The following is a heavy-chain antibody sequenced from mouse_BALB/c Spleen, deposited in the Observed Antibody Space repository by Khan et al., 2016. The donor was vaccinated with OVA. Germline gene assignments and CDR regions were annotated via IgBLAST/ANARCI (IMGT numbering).Heavy chain of an antibody. V-gene: IGHV9-3-1*01. CDR2: INTYTGEP. CDR1: GYTLTNYG. D-gene: IGHD2-1*01. CDR3: ARSNGNYWFAY. J-gene: IGHJ3*01. Sequence: QLVQSGPELKKPGETVKISRKASGYTLTNYGMNWVKQAPGKGLKWMGWINTYTGEPTYAEDFKGRIAFSLETSASTAYLQINNLKNEDTATYFCARSNGNYWFAYWGQGTLVTVSA.